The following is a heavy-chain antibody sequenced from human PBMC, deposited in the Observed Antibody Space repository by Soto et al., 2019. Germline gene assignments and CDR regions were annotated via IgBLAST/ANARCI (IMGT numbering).Heavy chain of an antibody. CDR1: GYTFTSYA. D-gene: IGHD6-19*01. CDR2: INAGNGNT. Sequence: ASVKVSCKASGYTFTSYAMHWVRQAPGQRLEWMGWINAGNGNTKYSQKFQGRVTITRDTSASTAYMELSSLRSEDTAVYYCARVGAAGQGAYYYYYGMDVWGQGTTVTVSS. V-gene: IGHV1-3*01. J-gene: IGHJ6*02. CDR3: ARVGAAGQGAYYYYYGMDV.